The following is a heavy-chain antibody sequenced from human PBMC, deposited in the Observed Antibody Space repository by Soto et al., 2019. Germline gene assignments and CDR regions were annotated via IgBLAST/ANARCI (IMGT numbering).Heavy chain of an antibody. J-gene: IGHJ4*02. CDR3: ARGGPLYCSGGSCYPDY. Sequence: QVQLVQSGAEVKKPGASVKVSCKAPGYTFTGYYMHWVRQAPGQGLEWMGWINPNSGGTNYAQKFQGRVTMTRDTSISTAYMEVSRLRADATAVYYCARGGPLYCSGGSCYPDYWGQGTLVTVSS. CDR2: INPNSGGT. V-gene: IGHV1-2*02. CDR1: GYTFTGYY. D-gene: IGHD2-15*01.